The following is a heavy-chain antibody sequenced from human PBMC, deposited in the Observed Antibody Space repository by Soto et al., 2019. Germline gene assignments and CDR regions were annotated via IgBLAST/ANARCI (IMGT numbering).Heavy chain of an antibody. CDR3: VREYYYGMDV. J-gene: IGHJ6*02. CDR2: ITSSSDYT. CDR1: GFTFSAYY. V-gene: IGHV3-11*05. Sequence: QEQLVESGGGLIRPGGSLRLSCAASGFTFSAYYMTWMRQAPGKGLEWVSYITSSSDYTNYAGSVKGRFTISRDNAKNSLYLQMNSLRFEDTAVYYCVREYYYGMDVWGQGTTVTVSS.